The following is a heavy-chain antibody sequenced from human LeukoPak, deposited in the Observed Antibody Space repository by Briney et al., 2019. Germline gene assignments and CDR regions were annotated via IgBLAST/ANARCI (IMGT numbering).Heavy chain of an antibody. D-gene: IGHD6-19*01. CDR1: GFTFSSYW. CDR2: IKEDGSIQ. J-gene: IGHJ4*02. V-gene: IGHV3-7*01. Sequence: GGSLRLSCVASGFTFSSYWMTWVRQAPRKGLEWVANIKEDGSIQYYLDSVRGRFTISRDNAKTSVYLQLNSLRADDTAVYYCARDVWTGVAVSDYWGQGTLVTASS. CDR3: ARDVWTGVAVSDY.